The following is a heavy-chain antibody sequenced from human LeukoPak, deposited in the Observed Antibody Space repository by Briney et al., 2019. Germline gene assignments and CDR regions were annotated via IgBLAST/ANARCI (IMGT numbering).Heavy chain of an antibody. Sequence: GGSLRLSCAASGFTFSSYWMHWVRQAPGKGLEWVANIKQDGSEKYYVDSVKGRFTISRDNAKNSLYLQMSSLRAEDTAVYYCARDLRYQLLDDYWGQGTLVTVSS. CDR2: IKQDGSEK. CDR3: ARDLRYQLLDDY. V-gene: IGHV3-7*01. CDR1: GFTFSSYW. D-gene: IGHD2-2*01. J-gene: IGHJ4*02.